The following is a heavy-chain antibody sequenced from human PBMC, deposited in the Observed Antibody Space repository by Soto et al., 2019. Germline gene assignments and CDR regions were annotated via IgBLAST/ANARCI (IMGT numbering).Heavy chain of an antibody. J-gene: IGHJ5*02. V-gene: IGHV3-48*01. CDR1: GFTFSSYS. D-gene: IGHD2-15*01. Sequence: EVQLVESGGGFVQPGGCLRLSCAASGFTFSSYSMNWVRQAPGKGLEWVSYISSSSSTIYYADSVKGRFTISRDNAKNSLYLQMNSLRAEDTAVYYCARDRYCSGGSCYSGVFWFDPWGQGTLVTVSS. CDR2: ISSSSSTI. CDR3: ARDRYCSGGSCYSGVFWFDP.